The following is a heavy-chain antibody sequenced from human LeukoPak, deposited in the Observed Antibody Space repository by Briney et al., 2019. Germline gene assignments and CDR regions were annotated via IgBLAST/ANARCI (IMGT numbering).Heavy chain of an antibody. J-gene: IGHJ4*02. V-gene: IGHV3-30-3*01. Sequence: GGSLRLSCAASGFTFSSYAMHWVRQAPGKGLEWVAVISYDGTNKYYADSVKGRFIISRDNSKNTLYLQMNSLRAEDTAVYYCARDRDFDYWGQGTLVTVSS. D-gene: IGHD3-10*01. CDR1: GFTFSSYA. CDR3: ARDRDFDY. CDR2: ISYDGTNK.